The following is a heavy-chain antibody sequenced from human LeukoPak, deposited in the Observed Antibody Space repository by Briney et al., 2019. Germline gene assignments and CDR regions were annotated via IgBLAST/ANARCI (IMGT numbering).Heavy chain of an antibody. V-gene: IGHV3-23*01. CDR3: AKDQGRLPTRFDY. Sequence: PGGSLRLSCAASGFTFSSYAMNWVRQAPGKGLEWVSGISGGGSSTYYADSVKGRFTISRDSSKNTLYLQMNSLRAEDTAVYYCAKDQGRLPTRFDYWGQGTLVTVSS. CDR2: ISGGGSST. J-gene: IGHJ4*02. D-gene: IGHD5-12*01. CDR1: GFTFSSYA.